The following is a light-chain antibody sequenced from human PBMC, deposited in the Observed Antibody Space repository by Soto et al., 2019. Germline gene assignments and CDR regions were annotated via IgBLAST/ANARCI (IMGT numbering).Light chain of an antibody. J-gene: IGKJ1*01. CDR1: QSVSSN. CDR3: QQYAVCPPQP. V-gene: IGKV3D-15*01. Sequence: EIVMTQSPATLSVSPGERATLSFRASQSVSSNLAWYQQKPGQAPRLLIYGASSRATGIPDRFSGSGSGTGFTLTISRLEPEDFAVYYCQQYAVCPPQPFGQGTKVAI. CDR2: GAS.